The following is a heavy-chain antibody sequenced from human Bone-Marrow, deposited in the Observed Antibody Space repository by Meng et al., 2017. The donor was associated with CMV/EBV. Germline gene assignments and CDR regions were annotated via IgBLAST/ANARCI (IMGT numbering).Heavy chain of an antibody. J-gene: IGHJ6*02. CDR1: GFTASSNY. CDR3: ARDPSPPFWSGYYTPYYGMDV. Sequence: GESLKISCAASGFTASSNYMSWVRQAPGKGLEWVSVIYSCGSTYYADSVKGRFTISRDNSKNTLYLQMNSLRAEDTAVYYCARDPSPPFWSGYYTPYYGMDVWGQGTTVTVSS. CDR2: IYSCGST. D-gene: IGHD3-3*01. V-gene: IGHV3-66*03.